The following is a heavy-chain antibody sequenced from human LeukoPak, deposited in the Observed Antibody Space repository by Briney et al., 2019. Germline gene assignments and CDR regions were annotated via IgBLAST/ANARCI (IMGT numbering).Heavy chain of an antibody. CDR3: ARGLELPDY. V-gene: IGHV1-46*01. Sequence: GASVKVSCKASGYTFTSYYMHWVRQAPGQGLEWMGIINPSGGSTSYAQKLQGRVTMTTDTSTSTAYMELRSLRSDDTAVYYCARGLELPDYWGQGTLVTVSS. D-gene: IGHD1-7*01. CDR1: GYTFTSYY. J-gene: IGHJ4*02. CDR2: INPSGGST.